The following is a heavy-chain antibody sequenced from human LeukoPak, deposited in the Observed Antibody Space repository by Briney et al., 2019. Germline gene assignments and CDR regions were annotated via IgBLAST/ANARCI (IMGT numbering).Heavy chain of an antibody. J-gene: IGHJ4*02. CDR3: ARHLGYCSSSSCYFDY. V-gene: IGHV4-39*01. CDR1: GGSISRSSYY. CDR2: ISYSGST. D-gene: IGHD2-2*01. Sequence: SETLSLTCTVSGGSISRSSYYWGWLRQPPGKGLEWIGSISYSGSTYYTPSLKSRVTISVDTSKNQFSLKLSSVTAADTAVYYCARHLGYCSSSSCYFDYWGQGALVTVSS.